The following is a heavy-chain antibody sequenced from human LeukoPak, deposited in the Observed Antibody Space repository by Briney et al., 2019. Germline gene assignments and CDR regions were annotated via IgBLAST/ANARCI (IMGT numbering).Heavy chain of an antibody. Sequence: SETLSLTCTVSGGSISPYYWSWIRLPPGKGLEWIGYFFYSGSTNYNPSLKSRVTISLDTSRNQFSLRLSSVTAADTADYYCARAQGNGLIDFWGQGTLVTVSS. V-gene: IGHV4-59*08. CDR2: FFYSGST. D-gene: IGHD3/OR15-3a*01. CDR1: GGSISPYY. CDR3: ARAQGNGLIDF. J-gene: IGHJ4*02.